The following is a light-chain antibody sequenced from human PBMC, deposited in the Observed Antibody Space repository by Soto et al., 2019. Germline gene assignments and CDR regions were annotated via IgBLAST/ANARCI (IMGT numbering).Light chain of an antibody. CDR1: QSVSSTY. CDR2: GAS. CDR3: QQYGFSFRA. Sequence: EILLTQTPGTLSLSPGERATLSCRASQSVSSTYLSWYQLKPGQAPRLLIYGASSRATGIPDRFSGSGSGTDFPLTISRLEPEDFAGYYCQQYGFSFRAFGQGTKVEL. V-gene: IGKV3-20*01. J-gene: IGKJ1*01.